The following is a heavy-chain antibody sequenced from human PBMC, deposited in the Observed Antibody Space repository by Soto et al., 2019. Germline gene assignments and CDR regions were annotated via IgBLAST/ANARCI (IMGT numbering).Heavy chain of an antibody. D-gene: IGHD3-22*01. J-gene: IGHJ5*02. Sequence: ASVKVSCKASGYTFTTYGISWVRQAPGQRLEWLGWISSNNDYTDFAQRLQGRVTMTTDTSTNTAYMELRSLRSDDSAVYYCARDDSSGPGRFDPWGQGTLVTVSS. V-gene: IGHV1-18*01. CDR1: GYTFTTYG. CDR3: ARDDSSGPGRFDP. CDR2: ISSNNDYT.